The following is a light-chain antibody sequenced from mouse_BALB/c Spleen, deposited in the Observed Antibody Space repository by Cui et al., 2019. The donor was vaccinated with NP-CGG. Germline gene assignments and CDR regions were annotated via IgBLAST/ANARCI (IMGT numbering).Light chain of an antibody. CDR1: TGAVTTSNY. CDR2: GTN. V-gene: IGLV1*01. CDR3: ALWYSNHWV. Sequence: QAVVTQASALTTSPGETPTLPCRSSTGAVTTSNYANWVQEKPDHLFTGLIGGTNNRAPGVPARFSGSLIGDKAALTITGAQTEDEAIYFCALWYSNHWVFGGGTKLTVL. J-gene: IGLJ1*01.